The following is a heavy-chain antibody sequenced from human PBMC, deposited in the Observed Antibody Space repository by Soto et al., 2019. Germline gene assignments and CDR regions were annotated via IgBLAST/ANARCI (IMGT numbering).Heavy chain of an antibody. Sequence: PGESLKISCNGSGYSFSNYWIGWVRQMPWKGLEWMGIIYPGDSDTRYSPSLQGQVTISADKSISTAYLQWSSLKASDTAMYFCARRVEDTAMVYDAFDIWGQGTMVTVSS. V-gene: IGHV5-51*01. CDR1: GYSFSNYW. D-gene: IGHD5-18*01. J-gene: IGHJ3*02. CDR3: ARRVEDTAMVYDAFDI. CDR2: IYPGDSDT.